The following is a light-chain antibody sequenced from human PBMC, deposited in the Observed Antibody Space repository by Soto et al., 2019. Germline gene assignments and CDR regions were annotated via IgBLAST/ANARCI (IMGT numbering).Light chain of an antibody. Sequence: DIPMTQSPSTLSASIGDRVTIACRASQGISNWLAWYQQKPGKAPKLLIFHASSLDSGVPSRFSGSGSGTEFNLTISSLQSDDFATYYCQQYNTYPTFGQGTKVEIK. V-gene: IGKV1-5*01. J-gene: IGKJ1*01. CDR3: QQYNTYPT. CDR2: HAS. CDR1: QGISNW.